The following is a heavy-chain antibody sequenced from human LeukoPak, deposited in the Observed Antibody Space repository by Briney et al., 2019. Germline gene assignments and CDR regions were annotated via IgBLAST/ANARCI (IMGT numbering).Heavy chain of an antibody. J-gene: IGHJ2*01. V-gene: IGHV4-59*01. Sequence: SETLSLTCTVSGGPITSYYWSWIRQPPGKGLEWIGYIFSSGNTIYNPSLESRVTISVDTSKNQFSLKLSSITAADAAVYYCARGLHLLYWYFDLWGRGTLVTVSS. CDR1: GGPITSYY. CDR2: IFSSGNT. CDR3: ARGLHLLYWYFDL. D-gene: IGHD1-26*01.